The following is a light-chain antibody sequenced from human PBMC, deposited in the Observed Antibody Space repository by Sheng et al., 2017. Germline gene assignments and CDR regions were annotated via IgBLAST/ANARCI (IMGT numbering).Light chain of an antibody. CDR2: GAS. CDR1: QDISSY. Sequence: AIRMTQSPSSFSASTGDRVTITCRASQDISSYLAWYQQKPGKAPKLLIYGASNLETGVPSRFNGGASGTDFTFTITSLQPEDVATYYCQQYYSLPYTFGQGTKLEIK. V-gene: IGKV1-8*01. CDR3: QQYYSLPYT. J-gene: IGKJ2*01.